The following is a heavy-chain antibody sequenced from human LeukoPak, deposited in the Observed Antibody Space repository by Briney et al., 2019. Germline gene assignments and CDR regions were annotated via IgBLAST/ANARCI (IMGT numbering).Heavy chain of an antibody. CDR3: ARSYAPGYI. D-gene: IGHD2-2*01. J-gene: IGHJ3*02. V-gene: IGHV3-23*01. CDR2: ISGSGGNT. Sequence: PGGSLRLSCAASEFTFSNYAMNWVRQAPGKGLEWVSGISGSGGNTYYADSVKGRFTIFRDNSNNTLYLQMNSLRAEDTAVYYCARSYAPGYIWGQGTMVTVSS. CDR1: EFTFSNYA.